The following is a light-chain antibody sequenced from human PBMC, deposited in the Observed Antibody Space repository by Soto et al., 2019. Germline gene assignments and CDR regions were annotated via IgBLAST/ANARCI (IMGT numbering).Light chain of an antibody. J-gene: IGLJ2*01. CDR1: SSDVGGYNY. CDR2: DVN. Sequence: QSALTQPRSVSGSPGQSVTISCTGTSSDVGGYNYVSWYQQHPGKAPKLMIYDVNKRPSGVPERFSGSKSGNTASLTISGLQAEDEADYYCCSYAGSCSVVFGGGTKLTVL. CDR3: CSYAGSCSVV. V-gene: IGLV2-11*01.